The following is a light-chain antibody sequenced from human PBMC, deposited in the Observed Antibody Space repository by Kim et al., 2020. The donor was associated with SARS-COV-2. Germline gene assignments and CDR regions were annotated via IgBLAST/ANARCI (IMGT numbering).Light chain of an antibody. V-gene: IGKV1-33*01. CDR3: QQYDNPALT. CDR1: QDISSH. CDR2: DAS. J-gene: IGKJ4*01. Sequence: DIQMTQSPSSLSASVGDRVTITCQSSQDISSHLSWYQQKPGKAPKLLIYDASNLETGVPSRFSGSGSGTDFIFTISSLQPEDIATYYCQQYDNPALTFGGGTKVEI.